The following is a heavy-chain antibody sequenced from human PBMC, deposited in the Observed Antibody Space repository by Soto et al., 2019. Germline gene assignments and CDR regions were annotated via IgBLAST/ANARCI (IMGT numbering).Heavy chain of an antibody. D-gene: IGHD2-15*01. CDR2: TYYRSKWYN. CDR1: GDSVSSNSAA. CDR3: ARASIVVVVVAYYFDY. J-gene: IGHJ4*02. Sequence: SQTLSLTCAISGDSVSSNSAAWNWIRQSPSRGLEWLGRTYYRSKWYNDYAVSVKSRITINPDTSKNQFSLQLNSVTPEDTAVYYCARASIVVVVVAYYFDYWGQGALVTVSS. V-gene: IGHV6-1*01.